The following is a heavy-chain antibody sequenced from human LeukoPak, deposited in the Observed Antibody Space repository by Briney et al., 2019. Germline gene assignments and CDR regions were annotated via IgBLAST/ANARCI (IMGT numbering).Heavy chain of an antibody. D-gene: IGHD3-3*01. CDR1: AGSFSSTDHY. CDR3: ARVSLRFLEWLSTLYYFDY. J-gene: IGHJ4*02. Sequence: SETLSLTCTVSAGSFSSTDHYWSWIRQPPGKGLEWIGYIYYSGSTNYNPSLKSRVTISVDTSKNQFSLKLSSVTAADTAVYYCARVSLRFLEWLSTLYYFDYWGQGTLVTVSS. CDR2: IYYSGST. V-gene: IGHV4-61*08.